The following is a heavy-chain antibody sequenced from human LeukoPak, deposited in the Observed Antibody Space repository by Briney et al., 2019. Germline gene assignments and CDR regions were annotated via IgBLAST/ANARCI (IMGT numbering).Heavy chain of an antibody. CDR2: IYYSGYT. CDR1: GGSISSYY. Sequence: SETLSLTCTVSGGSISSYYWSWIRQPPGKGLKWIGNIYYSGYTTYSPSLRSRVTISVDTSKNQFSLKLSSVTAADTAVYYCARDGLDSSAYYYYYMDVWGKGTTVTVSS. D-gene: IGHD3-22*01. CDR3: ARDGLDSSAYYYYYMDV. V-gene: IGHV4-59*01. J-gene: IGHJ6*03.